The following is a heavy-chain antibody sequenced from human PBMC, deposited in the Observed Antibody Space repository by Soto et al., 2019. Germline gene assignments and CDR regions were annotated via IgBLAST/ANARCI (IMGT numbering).Heavy chain of an antibody. CDR2: IYHSGST. D-gene: IGHD3-9*01. CDR1: GGSISSGGYS. J-gene: IGHJ4*02. Sequence: LSLTCAVSGGSISSGGYSWSWIRQPPGKGLEWIGYIYHSGSTYYNPSLKSRVTISVDRSKNQFSLKLSSVTAADTAVYYCARQYYDILTGYYGTVDYWCQGTLVTVSS. V-gene: IGHV4-30-2*01. CDR3: ARQYYDILTGYYGTVDY.